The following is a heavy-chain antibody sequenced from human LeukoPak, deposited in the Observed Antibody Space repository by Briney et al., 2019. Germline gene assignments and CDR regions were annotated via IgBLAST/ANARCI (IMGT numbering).Heavy chain of an antibody. J-gene: IGHJ4*02. V-gene: IGHV4-59*01. CDR3: ARAFSRGGYNFGG. D-gene: IGHD5-24*01. CDR1: GGSISSYY. CDR2: IYYSGST. Sequence: SETLSLTCTVSGGSISSYYWSWIRQPPGKGLEWIGDIYYSGSTNYNPSLKSRVTISVDTSKDQFSLMLSSVTAADTAVYYCARAFSRGGYNFGGWGQGTLVNVS.